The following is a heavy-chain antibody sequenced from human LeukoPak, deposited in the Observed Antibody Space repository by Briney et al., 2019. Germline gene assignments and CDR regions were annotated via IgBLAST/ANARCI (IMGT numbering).Heavy chain of an antibody. J-gene: IGHJ4*02. CDR2: IKQDGSET. Sequence: PGGSLRLSCAASGFTFNKYWMCWVRQAPGKGLEWVANIKQDGSETNYADSMKGRFTISRDNSRNSLYLQMNSLRAEDTAVYYCATTTRSSSWDYWGQGTLVTVSS. CDR3: ATTTRSSSWDY. V-gene: IGHV3-7*01. CDR1: GFTFNKYW. D-gene: IGHD2-2*01.